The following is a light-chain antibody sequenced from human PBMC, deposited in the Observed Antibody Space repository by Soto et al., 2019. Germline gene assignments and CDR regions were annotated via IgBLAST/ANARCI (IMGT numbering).Light chain of an antibody. CDR1: SSNIGTHYD. CDR2: DNT. CDR3: QSYDSSLSAYV. Sequence: QSVLTQPPSVSGAPGQRVTISCTGSSSNIGTHYDVHWYQQLPGKAPRLLISDNTNRPSGVPDRFSGSKSGTSASLAITGLQAEDEADYYCQSYDSSLSAYVFGTGTNVTVL. V-gene: IGLV1-40*01. J-gene: IGLJ1*01.